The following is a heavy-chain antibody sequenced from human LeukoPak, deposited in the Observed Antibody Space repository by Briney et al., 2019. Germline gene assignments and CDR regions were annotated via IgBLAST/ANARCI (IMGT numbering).Heavy chain of an antibody. J-gene: IGHJ3*01. CDR1: GGSISSYY. CDR3: ARHYDPQPFDVFDV. D-gene: IGHD3-3*01. Sequence: SETLSLTCTVSGGSISSYYWSWIRQSPGKGLEWIGYIYYSGSTNYNPSLKSRVTISVDTSKNQFSLKLSSVTAADTAVYYCARHYDPQPFDVFDVWGQGTMVTVSS. CDR2: IYYSGST. V-gene: IGHV4-59*08.